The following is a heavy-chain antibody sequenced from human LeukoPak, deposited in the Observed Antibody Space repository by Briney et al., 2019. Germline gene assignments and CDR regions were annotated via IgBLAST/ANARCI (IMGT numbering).Heavy chain of an antibody. CDR2: IYYSGST. CDR3: ARVSPQWELSFDY. CDR1: GGSISSYY. D-gene: IGHD1-26*01. V-gene: IGHV4-59*01. Sequence: SETLSLTCTVSGGSISSYYWSWIRQPPGKGLEWIGYIYYSGSTNYNPSLKSRVTISVDTSKNQFSLKLSSVTAADTAVYYCARVSPQWELSFDYWGQGTLVSVSP. J-gene: IGHJ4*02.